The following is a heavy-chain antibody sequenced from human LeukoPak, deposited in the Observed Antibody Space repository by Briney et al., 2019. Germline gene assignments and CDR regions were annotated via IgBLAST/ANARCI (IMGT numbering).Heavy chain of an antibody. D-gene: IGHD2-2*02. CDR1: GFTFSSYW. CDR2: IKQDGSEK. Sequence: PGGSLRLSCAASGFTFSSYWMSWVRQAPGKGLEWVANIKQDGSEKYYVDSVKGRFTISRDSAKNSLYLQMNSLRAEDTAVYYCARDGRYCSSTSCYKGVDYWGQGTLVTVSS. J-gene: IGHJ4*02. CDR3: ARDGRYCSSTSCYKGVDY. V-gene: IGHV3-7*01.